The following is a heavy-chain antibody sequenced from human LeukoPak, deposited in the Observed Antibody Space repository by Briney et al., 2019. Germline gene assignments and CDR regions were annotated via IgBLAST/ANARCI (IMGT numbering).Heavy chain of an antibody. J-gene: IGHJ4*02. D-gene: IGHD3-22*01. CDR3: ARDLSRSDNSGFYLYYFDY. CDR1: GYTFTSYG. CDR2: INPSGGST. V-gene: IGHV1-46*01. Sequence: ASVKVSCKASGYTFTSYGISWVRQAPGQGLEWMGIINPSGGSTTYAQKFQGRVTMTRDTSTSTVYMELSSLRSEDTAIYFCARDLSRSDNSGFYLYYFDYWGQGTLVTVSS.